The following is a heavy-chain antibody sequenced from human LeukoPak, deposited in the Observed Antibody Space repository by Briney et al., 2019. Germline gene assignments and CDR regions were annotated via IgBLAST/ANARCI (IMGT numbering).Heavy chain of an antibody. J-gene: IGHJ4*02. CDR3: ARGYSSGWYSYYFDY. Sequence: SETLSLTCTVSGGSISSYYWSWIRQPPGKGLEWIGYIYYSGSTNYNPSLKSRVTISVDTSKTQFSLKLSSVTAADTAVYYCARGYSSGWYSYYFDYWGQGTLVTVSS. CDR1: GGSISSYY. D-gene: IGHD6-19*01. V-gene: IGHV4-59*01. CDR2: IYYSGST.